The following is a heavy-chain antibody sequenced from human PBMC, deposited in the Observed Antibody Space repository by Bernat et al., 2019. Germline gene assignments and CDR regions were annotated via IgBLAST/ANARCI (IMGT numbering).Heavy chain of an antibody. Sequence: EVQLVQSGAEVKKPGESLKISCKGSGYGFTSYCIAWVRHMPGKGLEWMGIIYRGDSDTRYSPSFQGQVTISADKSIRTAYLQWSSLKAADTAMYYCARRLIVGATSGDWYFDLWGRGTLVTVSS. CDR2: IYRGDSDT. J-gene: IGHJ2*01. CDR1: GYGFTSYC. D-gene: IGHD1-26*01. CDR3: ARRLIVGATSGDWYFDL. V-gene: IGHV5-51*01.